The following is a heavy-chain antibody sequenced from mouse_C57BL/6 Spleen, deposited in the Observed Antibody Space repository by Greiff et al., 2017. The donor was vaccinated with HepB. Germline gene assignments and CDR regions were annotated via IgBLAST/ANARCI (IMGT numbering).Heavy chain of an antibody. CDR3: TRPTGY. CDR1: GFNIKDDY. D-gene: IGHD1-1*01. J-gene: IGHJ2*01. Sequence: EVKLMESGAELVRPGASVKLSCTASGFNIKDDYMHWVKQRPEQGLEWIGWIDPENGDTEYASKFQGKATITADTSSNTAYLQLSSLTSEDTAVYYCTRPTGYWGQGTTLTVSS. V-gene: IGHV14-4*01. CDR2: IDPENGDT.